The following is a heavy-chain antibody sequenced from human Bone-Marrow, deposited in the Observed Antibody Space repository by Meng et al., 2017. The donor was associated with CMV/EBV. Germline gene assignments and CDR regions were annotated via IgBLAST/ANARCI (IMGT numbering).Heavy chain of an antibody. CDR3: AKDGGYYDFWSGYVGS. Sequence: GESLKISCAASGFTFSSYAMSWVRQAPGKGLEWVSVIYSGGSSTYYADSVKGRFTISRDNSKNTLYLQMNSLRAEDTAVYYCAKDGGYYDFWSGYVGSWGQGPLVTLYS. J-gene: IGHJ5*02. D-gene: IGHD3-3*01. CDR2: IYSGGSST. V-gene: IGHV3-23*03. CDR1: GFTFSSYA.